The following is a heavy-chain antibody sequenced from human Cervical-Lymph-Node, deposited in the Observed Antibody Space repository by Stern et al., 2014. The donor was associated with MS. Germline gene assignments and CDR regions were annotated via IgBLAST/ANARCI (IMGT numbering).Heavy chain of an antibody. CDR1: GGTFSSYT. D-gene: IGHD2-2*01. J-gene: IGHJ5*02. CDR2: IIPILGIG. CDR3: ARDRTLVGPAATNWFDP. Sequence: QVQLVESGAEVKKPGSSVKVSCKASGGTFSSYTISWVRQAPGQGLEWMGRIIPILGIGNYAQQFPGRVNITADKTTSHAILGLRRLISEDPAVYYCARDRTLVGPAATNWFDPWGQGTLVTVSS. V-gene: IGHV1-69*09.